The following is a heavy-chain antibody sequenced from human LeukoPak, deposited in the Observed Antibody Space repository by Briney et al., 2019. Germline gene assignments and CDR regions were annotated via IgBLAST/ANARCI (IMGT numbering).Heavy chain of an antibody. CDR3: ARDGSGLAVRGWLDF. CDR1: GFTFNKYG. Sequence: HSGGSLRLSCVASGFTFNKYGVHWVRQAPGKGLERVAVIWFDGSYEYYGDSVKGRLAISRDNAKNTVNLQMNSLRVEDTAVYYCARDGSGLAVRGWLDFWGQGTLVTVSS. D-gene: IGHD3-10*01. J-gene: IGHJ5*01. V-gene: IGHV3-33*01. CDR2: IWFDGSYE.